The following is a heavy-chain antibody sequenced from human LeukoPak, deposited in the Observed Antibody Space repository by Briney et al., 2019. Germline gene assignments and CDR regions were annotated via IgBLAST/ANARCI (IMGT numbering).Heavy chain of an antibody. Sequence: KPSETLSHTCTVSGGSISSYYWSWIRQPPGRGLEWIGYIYYSGSTNYNPSLKSRVTISVDTSKNQFSLKLSSVTAADTAVYYCASSVSGYGDYWGQGTLVTVSS. CDR2: IYYSGST. CDR1: GGSISSYY. J-gene: IGHJ4*02. D-gene: IGHD5-12*01. CDR3: ASSVSGYGDY. V-gene: IGHV4-59*01.